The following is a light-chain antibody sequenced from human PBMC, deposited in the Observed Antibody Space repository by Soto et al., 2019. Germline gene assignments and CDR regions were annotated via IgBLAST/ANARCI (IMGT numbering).Light chain of an antibody. CDR1: QSVSSDY. Sequence: EIVLTQSPDTLSLSPGERATLSCRASQSVSSDYLVWYQQKPGQAPRLLIYGASRRATGIPDRFSGGGSGTDFILTVSRLEPEDFAVYYCQQYGTAPPRYTFGQGTKLEIK. J-gene: IGKJ2*01. CDR3: QQYGTAPPRYT. CDR2: GAS. V-gene: IGKV3-20*01.